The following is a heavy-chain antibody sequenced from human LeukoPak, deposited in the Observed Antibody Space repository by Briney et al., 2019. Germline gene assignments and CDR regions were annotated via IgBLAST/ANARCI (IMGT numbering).Heavy chain of an antibody. CDR3: AKRLRDGYNSPIDY. J-gene: IGHJ4*02. D-gene: IGHD5-24*01. CDR2: VSGSGAHT. V-gene: IGHV3-23*01. Sequence: GGSLRLSCAASGFTFSSYAMTWVRQAPGKGLQWVSAVSGSGAHTYYADSVKGRFTLSRDTSKNTLYLQMNSLRVEDTALYYCAKRLRDGYNSPIDYWGQGTLVIVSS. CDR1: GFTFSSYA.